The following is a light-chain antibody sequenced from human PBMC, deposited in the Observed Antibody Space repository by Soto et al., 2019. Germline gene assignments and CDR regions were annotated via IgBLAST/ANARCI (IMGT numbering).Light chain of an antibody. Sequence: QSVLTQPPSASGTPGQRVTISCSGSRSNIGNNYVHWYQQLPGTAPKLLIYRSNQRPSGVRDRFSGSKSGTSASLAISGLRSEDEADYHCAAWDDSLSGWVFGGGTKLTVL. V-gene: IGLV1-47*01. CDR3: AAWDDSLSGWV. J-gene: IGLJ3*02. CDR2: RSN. CDR1: RSNIGNNY.